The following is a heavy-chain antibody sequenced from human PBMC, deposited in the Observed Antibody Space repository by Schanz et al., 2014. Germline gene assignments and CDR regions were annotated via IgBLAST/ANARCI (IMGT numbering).Heavy chain of an antibody. Sequence: VQLEQSGAEVKKPGSSVKVSCKLSGGTFSSYTISWMRQAPGQGLEWMGKIIPVLNIATYAQRFQGRVSITADTSTNTAYMELSSLTSEDTAVHYCARDDRAYYYGMDVWGQGTTVTVSS. D-gene: IGHD3-22*01. CDR2: IIPVLNIA. CDR3: ARDDRAYYYGMDV. CDR1: GGTFSSYT. V-gene: IGHV1-69*08. J-gene: IGHJ6*02.